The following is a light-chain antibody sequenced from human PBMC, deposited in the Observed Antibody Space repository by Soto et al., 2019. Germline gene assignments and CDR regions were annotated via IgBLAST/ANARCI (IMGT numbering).Light chain of an antibody. J-gene: IGLJ1*01. V-gene: IGLV2-23*01. Sequence: QSVLTQPASVSGSPGQSITISCTGTSSDVGRYNLVSWYQQHPGKAPKLMIYEGTKRPSGVFDRFSGSRSGNTASLTISGLQAEDEADYYCCSYASSSTYVFGSGTKVTVL. CDR1: SSDVGRYNL. CDR3: CSYASSSTYV. CDR2: EGT.